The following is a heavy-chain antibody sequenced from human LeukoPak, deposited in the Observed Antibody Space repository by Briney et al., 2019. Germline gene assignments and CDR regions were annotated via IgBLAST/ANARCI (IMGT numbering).Heavy chain of an antibody. CDR2: INPNSGGT. V-gene: IGHV1-2*02. Sequence: GASVKVSCKASGYTFTGYYMHWVRQAPGQGLEWMGWINPNSGGTNYAQKFQGRVTMTRDTSISTAYMELSRLRSDDTAVYYCARAMGSIAVAGIVDYWGQGTLVIVSS. CDR3: ARAMGSIAVAGIVDY. CDR1: GYTFTGYY. D-gene: IGHD6-19*01. J-gene: IGHJ4*02.